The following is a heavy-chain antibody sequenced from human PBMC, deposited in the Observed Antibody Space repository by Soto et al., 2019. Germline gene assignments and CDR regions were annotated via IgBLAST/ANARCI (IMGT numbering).Heavy chain of an antibody. V-gene: IGHV3-23*01. CDR3: TREPNGDYIGAFDF. CDR2: ITGSGDRT. Sequence: EVQLLDSGGGLVQPGGSLRLSCAASTFTFSTYAMTWVRQAPGGGLEWVASITGSGDRTSYADSLRGRFTVSRDNSKNTLYLQMNSLRAEDTAIYYCTREPNGDYIGAFDFWDQGTMVTVSS. D-gene: IGHD4-17*01. J-gene: IGHJ3*01. CDR1: TFTFSTYA.